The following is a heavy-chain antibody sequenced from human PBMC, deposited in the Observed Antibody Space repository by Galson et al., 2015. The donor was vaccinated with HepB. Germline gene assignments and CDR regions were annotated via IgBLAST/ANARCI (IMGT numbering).Heavy chain of an antibody. J-gene: IGHJ5*02. CDR2: INAGNGNT. CDR3: ARDPLLSLYSSGWGNWFDP. CDR1: GYTFTSYA. V-gene: IGHV1-3*01. D-gene: IGHD6-19*01. Sequence: SVKVSCKASGYTFTSYAMHWVRQAPGQRLEWMGWINAGNGNTKYSQKFQGRVTITRDTSASTAYMELSSLRSEDTAVYYCARDPLLSLYSSGWGNWFDPWGQGTLVTVSS.